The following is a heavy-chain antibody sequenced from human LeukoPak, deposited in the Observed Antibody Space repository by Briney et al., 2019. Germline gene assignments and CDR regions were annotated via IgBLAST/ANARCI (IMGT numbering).Heavy chain of an antibody. V-gene: IGHV1-24*01. J-gene: IGHJ4*02. CDR1: GYSLTEIS. Sequence: ASVTVSCTVSGYSLTEISMHWVRQPPGKGLEWMGGFDPEDDERIYAQKFQGRVTMTEDTSTDTAYMELSSLRSEDTAVYYCASETSATTFGYGGQGTLVTVSA. CDR2: FDPEDDER. D-gene: IGHD4-17*01. CDR3: ASETSATTFGY.